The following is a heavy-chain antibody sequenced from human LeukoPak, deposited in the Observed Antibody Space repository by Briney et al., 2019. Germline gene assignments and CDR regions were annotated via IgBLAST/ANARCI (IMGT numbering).Heavy chain of an antibody. V-gene: IGHV4-38-2*01. CDR2: IYYSGST. J-gene: IGHJ3*02. Sequence: SDTLSLTCAVSGYSISSGYYWGWIRQPPGKGLEWIGSIYYSGSTYYNPSLKSRVTISVDTSKNQFSLKLSSVTAADTAVYYCARGLVGATYDAFDIWGQGTMVTVSS. D-gene: IGHD1-26*01. CDR1: GYSISSGYY. CDR3: ARGLVGATYDAFDI.